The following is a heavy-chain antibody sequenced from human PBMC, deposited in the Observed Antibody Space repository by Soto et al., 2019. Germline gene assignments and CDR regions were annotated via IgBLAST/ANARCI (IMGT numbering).Heavy chain of an antibody. D-gene: IGHD3-10*01. CDR2: INSDGSTT. V-gene: IGHV3-74*01. CDR1: GFIFSGYW. CDR3: ARLLGGSGSWIDY. J-gene: IGHJ4*02. Sequence: EVQLVESGGGLVQPGGSLRLSCAASGFIFSGYWMHWVRQAPGKGLVWVSRINSDGSTTSYADSVKGRFTISRDNAKNTMYLQMNSLRAEDTAVYYCARLLGGSGSWIDYWGQGTLVTVSS.